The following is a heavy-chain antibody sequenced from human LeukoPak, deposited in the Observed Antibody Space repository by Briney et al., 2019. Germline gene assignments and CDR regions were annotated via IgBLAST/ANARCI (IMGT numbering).Heavy chain of an antibody. CDR2: IKEDGSEK. CDR3: PGDPGYSEFDV. D-gene: IGHD4-11*01. V-gene: IGHV3-7*01. CDR1: GFTFSRYL. J-gene: IGHJ3*01. Sequence: GGSLRLSCTASGFTFSRYLMSWVRQVPGKGPEFVANIKEDGSEKSYVDFVKGRFTISRDNVKNSVSLQMNSLRVEDTAVYYCPGDPGYSEFDVWGQGIMVIVSS.